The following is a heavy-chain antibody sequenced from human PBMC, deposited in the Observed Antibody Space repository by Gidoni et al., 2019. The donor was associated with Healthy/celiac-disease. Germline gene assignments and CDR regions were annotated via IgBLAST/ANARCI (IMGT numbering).Heavy chain of an antibody. CDR2: IISRSSYI. V-gene: IGHV3-21*01. J-gene: IGHJ4*02. CDR3: ARDPIPDWYSGSYSDG. CDR1: GFTFSSYS. Sequence: EVQLVESGGGLVKPGGSLRLSCAAPGFTFSSYSMNWVRQAPGKGLEWVSSIISRSSYIYYADSVKGRFTISRDNAKNSLYLQMNSLRAEDTAVYYCARDPIPDWYSGSYSDGWGQGTLVTVSS. D-gene: IGHD1-26*01.